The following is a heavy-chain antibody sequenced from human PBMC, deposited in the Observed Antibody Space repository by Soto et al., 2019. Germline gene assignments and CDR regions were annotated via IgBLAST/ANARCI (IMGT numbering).Heavy chain of an antibody. D-gene: IGHD2-2*01. CDR3: ARGRSSTSPYPIGY. CDR1: GGSISSGGYY. CDR2: IYYSGIT. J-gene: IGHJ4*02. Sequence: QVQLQESGPGLVKPSQTLSLTCTVSGGSISSGGYYWSWIRQHPGKGLEWIGYIYYSGITYYNPSLKRRVTISVDTSKNQFSLKLSSVTAADTAVYYCARGRSSTSPYPIGYWGQGTLVTVSS. V-gene: IGHV4-31*03.